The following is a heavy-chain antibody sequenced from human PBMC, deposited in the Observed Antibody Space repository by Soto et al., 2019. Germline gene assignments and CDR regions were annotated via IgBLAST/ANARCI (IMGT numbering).Heavy chain of an antibody. J-gene: IGHJ4*02. CDR3: ARAWGGVPDF. V-gene: IGHV4-34*01. D-gene: IGHD3-16*01. Sequence: RQPPGKGLEWIGNINRSGSTTYIPSLKSRVTISVDTSTHLFSLKLSSVTAADTAVYYCARAWGGVPDFWGQRTLVTVSS. CDR2: INRSGST.